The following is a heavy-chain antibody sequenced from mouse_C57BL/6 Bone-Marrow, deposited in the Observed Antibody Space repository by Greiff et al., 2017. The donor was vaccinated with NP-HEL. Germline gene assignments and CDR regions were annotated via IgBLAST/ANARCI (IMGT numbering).Heavy chain of an antibody. CDR1: GFSLTSYG. CDR2: IWRGGST. Sequence: VQLQQSGPGLVQPSQSLSITCTVSGFSLTSYGVHWVRQSPGKGLEWLGVIWRGGSTDYNAAFISRLSISKDNSKSQVFFKMNSLQADDTAIYYCDRKIGSSFYAMDYGGQGTSVTVSS. D-gene: IGHD1-1*01. J-gene: IGHJ4*01. CDR3: DRKIGSSFYAMDY. V-gene: IGHV2-2*01.